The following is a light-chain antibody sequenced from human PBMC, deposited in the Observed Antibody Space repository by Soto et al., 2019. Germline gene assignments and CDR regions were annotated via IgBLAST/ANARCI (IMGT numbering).Light chain of an antibody. V-gene: IGLV2-11*01. J-gene: IGLJ3*02. CDR2: DVS. Sequence: QSALTQPRSVSGSPGQSVTISCTGTRSDVGGYACISWYQQHPGKVPKLIIYDVSKRPSGVPDRFSGSKSGNTASLTISGLQAEDEADYYCCSYAGSYTWVFGGGTKLTVL. CDR1: RSDVGGYAC. CDR3: CSYAGSYTWV.